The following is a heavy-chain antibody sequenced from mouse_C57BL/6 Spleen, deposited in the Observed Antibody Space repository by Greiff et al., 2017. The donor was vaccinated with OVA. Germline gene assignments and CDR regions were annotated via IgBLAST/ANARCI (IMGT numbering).Heavy chain of an antibody. CDR3: ARSGDSSGFYYFDY. V-gene: IGHV1-80*01. J-gene: IGHJ2*01. CDR2: IYPGDGDT. Sequence: QVHVKQSGAELVKPGASVKISCKASGYAFSSYWMNWVKQRPGKGLEWIGQIYPGDGDTNYNGKFKGKATLTADKSSSTAYMQLSSLTSEDSAVYFCARSGDSSGFYYFDYWGQGTTLTVSS. D-gene: IGHD3-2*02. CDR1: GYAFSSYW.